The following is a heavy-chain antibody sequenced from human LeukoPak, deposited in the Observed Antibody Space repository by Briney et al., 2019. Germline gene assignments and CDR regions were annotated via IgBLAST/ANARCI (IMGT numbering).Heavy chain of an antibody. V-gene: IGHV1-8*01. CDR3: ARKGPANYYYYYMDV. CDR1: GYSFTSCD. D-gene: IGHD2-2*01. J-gene: IGHJ6*03. CDR2: MNPNSGNT. Sequence: ASVKVSCKASGYSFTSCDLNWVRQATGQGLEWMGWMNPNSGNTGYAPKFQGRVTMTRNTSISTVYMELSSLRSEDTAVYYCARKGPANYYYYYMDVWGKGTSVTVSS.